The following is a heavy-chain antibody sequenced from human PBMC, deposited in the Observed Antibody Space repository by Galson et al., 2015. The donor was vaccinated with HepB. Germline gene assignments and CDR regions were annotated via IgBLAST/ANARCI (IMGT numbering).Heavy chain of an antibody. Sequence: SLRLSCAASGFIFSDYGMHWVRQAPGKGLEWVAVIWYDGSDKFYADSVKGRFTISRDNFNNTLYPQMNSLRAEDTAVYYCARGGSNYFDYWGQGTLVTVSS. CDR3: ARGGSNYFDY. V-gene: IGHV3-33*01. D-gene: IGHD6-13*01. CDR2: IWYDGSDK. CDR1: GFIFSDYG. J-gene: IGHJ4*02.